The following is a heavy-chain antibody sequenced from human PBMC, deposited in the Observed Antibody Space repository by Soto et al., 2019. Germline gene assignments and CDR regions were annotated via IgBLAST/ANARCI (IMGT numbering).Heavy chain of an antibody. Sequence: GGSLRLSCAASGFTFSSYGMHWVRQAPGKGLEWVAVIWYDGSNKYYADSVKGRFTISRDNSKNTLYLQMNSLRAEDTAVYYCVRGTPYYYDSSGYSDAFDIWGQGTMVTVSS. CDR2: IWYDGSNK. CDR1: GFTFSSYG. V-gene: IGHV3-33*01. J-gene: IGHJ3*02. CDR3: VRGTPYYYDSSGYSDAFDI. D-gene: IGHD3-22*01.